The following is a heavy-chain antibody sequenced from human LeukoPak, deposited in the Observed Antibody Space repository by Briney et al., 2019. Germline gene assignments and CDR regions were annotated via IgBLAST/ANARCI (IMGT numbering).Heavy chain of an antibody. Sequence: SETLSPTCTVSGDSIRSTRSFSDWIRQPPGKGLEWIGNVSYRRNNYYSPSLKRRVTISVDTYKNQYFLKLRSVTAADTAVYYCARRASYGSATGFVDYWGQGTLITVSS. CDR2: VSYRRNN. CDR3: ARRASYGSATGFVDY. V-gene: IGHV4-39*01. D-gene: IGHD5-18*01. J-gene: IGHJ4*02. CDR1: GDSIRSTRSF.